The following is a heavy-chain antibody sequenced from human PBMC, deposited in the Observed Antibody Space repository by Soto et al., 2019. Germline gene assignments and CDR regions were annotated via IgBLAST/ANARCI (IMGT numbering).Heavy chain of an antibody. Sequence: GGSLRLSCAASGFTFDDYTMHWVRQAPGKGLEWVSLISWDGGSTYYADSVKGRFTISRDNSKNSLYLQMNSLRTEDTALYYCAKDIGMYHGGAAFDYWGQGTLVTVSS. D-gene: IGHD3-16*01. CDR1: GFTFDDYT. CDR3: AKDIGMYHGGAAFDY. V-gene: IGHV3-43*01. CDR2: ISWDGGST. J-gene: IGHJ4*02.